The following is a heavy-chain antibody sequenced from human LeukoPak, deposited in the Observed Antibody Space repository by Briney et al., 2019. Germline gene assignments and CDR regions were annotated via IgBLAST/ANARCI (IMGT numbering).Heavy chain of an antibody. CDR1: GGSISSYY. J-gene: IGHJ4*02. V-gene: IGHV4-4*07. CDR3: ARDARGWSGFDY. CDR2: IYTTGNT. D-gene: IGHD3-3*01. Sequence: SETLSLTCSVSGGSISSYYWSWIRQPAGKGREWIGRIYTTGNTDYNPSLKSRVTMTVDTSKNQFSLNLSSVTAADTAVYYCARDARGWSGFDYWGQGTLVTVSS.